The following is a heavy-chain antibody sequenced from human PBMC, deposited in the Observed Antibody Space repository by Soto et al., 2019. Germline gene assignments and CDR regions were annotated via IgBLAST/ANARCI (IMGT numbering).Heavy chain of an antibody. Sequence: SETLSLTCAVSGGSISSGGYSWSWIRQPPGKGLEWIGYIYHSGSTYYNPSLKSRVTISVDRSKNQFSLKLSSVTAADTAMYYCARARGRVLTGYYKANLFDYWGQGTLVTVSS. V-gene: IGHV4-30-2*01. D-gene: IGHD3-9*01. J-gene: IGHJ4*02. CDR3: ARARGRVLTGYYKANLFDY. CDR2: IYHSGST. CDR1: GGSISSGGYS.